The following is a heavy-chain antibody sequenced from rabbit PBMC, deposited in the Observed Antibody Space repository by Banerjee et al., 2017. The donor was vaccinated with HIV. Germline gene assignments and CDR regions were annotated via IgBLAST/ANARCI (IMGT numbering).Heavy chain of an antibody. Sequence: QEQLEESGGDLVKPEGSLTLTCTASGFSFSNKYVMCWVRQAPGKGLEWIACIGTSSGTTWYASWAKGRFTISKTSSTTVTLQMTSLTAADTATYFCARDYAGYIGYGYYFNLWGQGTLVTVS. J-gene: IGHJ4*01. CDR1: GFSFSNKYV. CDR3: ARDYAGYIGYGYYFNL. CDR2: IGTSSGTT. V-gene: IGHV1S45*01. D-gene: IGHD7-1*01.